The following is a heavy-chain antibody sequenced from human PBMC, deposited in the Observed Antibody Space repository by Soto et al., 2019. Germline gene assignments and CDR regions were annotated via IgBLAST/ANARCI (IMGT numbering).Heavy chain of an antibody. D-gene: IGHD2-2*01. CDR1: GGSISSGDYY. V-gene: IGHV4-30-4*02. Sequence: SETLSLTCTVSGGSISSGDYYWSWIRQPPGKGLEWIGYIYYSGSTYYNPSLKSRVTISVDTSKNQFSLRSDDTAVYYCARVVPGAEAWFGPWGQGTLVTVSS. CDR3: ARVVPGAEAWFGP. CDR2: IYYSGST. J-gene: IGHJ5*02.